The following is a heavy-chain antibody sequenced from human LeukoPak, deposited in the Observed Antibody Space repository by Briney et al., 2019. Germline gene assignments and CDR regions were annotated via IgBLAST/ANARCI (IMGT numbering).Heavy chain of an antibody. CDR1: GFTFSSYW. Sequence: GGSLRLSCAASGFTFSSYWMSWVRQAPGKGLEWVANIKQVGSEKYYVDSVKGRFTISRDNAKNSLYLQMNSLRAEDTAVYYCARVKRGNYYYYYYMDVWGKGTTVTVSS. V-gene: IGHV3-7*01. J-gene: IGHJ6*03. CDR2: IKQVGSEK. D-gene: IGHD1-1*01. CDR3: ARVKRGNYYYYYYMDV.